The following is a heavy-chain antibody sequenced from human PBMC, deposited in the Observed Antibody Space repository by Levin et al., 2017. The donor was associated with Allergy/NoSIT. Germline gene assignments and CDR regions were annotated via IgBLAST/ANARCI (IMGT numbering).Heavy chain of an antibody. CDR3: ARDIVVVPAATYYYYYGMDV. J-gene: IGHJ6*02. V-gene: IGHV1-2*02. Sequence: GESLKISCKASGYTFTGYYMHWVRQAPGQGLEWMGWINPNSGGTNYAQKFQGRVTMTRDTSISTAYMELSRLRSDDTAVYYCARDIVVVPAATYYYYYGMDVWGQGTTVTVSS. CDR2: INPNSGGT. D-gene: IGHD2-2*01. CDR1: GYTFTGYY.